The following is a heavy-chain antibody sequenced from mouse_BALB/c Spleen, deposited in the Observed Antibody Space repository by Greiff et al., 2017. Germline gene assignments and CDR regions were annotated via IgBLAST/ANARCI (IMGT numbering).Heavy chain of an antibody. CDR2: IWAGGST. V-gene: IGHV2-9*02. CDR1: GFSLTSYG. Sequence: VQLQESGPGLVAPSQSLSITCTVSGFSLTSYGVHWVRQPPGKGLEWLGVIWAGGSTNYNSALMSRLSISKDNSKSQVFLKMNSLQTDDTAMYYCAPYYYGSSYAMDYWGQGTSVTVSS. J-gene: IGHJ4*01. CDR3: APYYYGSSYAMDY. D-gene: IGHD1-1*01.